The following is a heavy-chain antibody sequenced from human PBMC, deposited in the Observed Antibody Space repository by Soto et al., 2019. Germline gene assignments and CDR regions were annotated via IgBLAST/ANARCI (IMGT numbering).Heavy chain of an antibody. CDR1: GGSISSGGYS. Sequence: SETLSLTCAVSGGSISSGGYSWSWIRQPPGKGLEWIGYIYHSGSTYYNPSLKSRVTISVDRSKNQFSLKLSSVTAADTAVYYCARAHYYGSGRYFDYWGQGTLVTVSS. CDR2: IYHSGST. V-gene: IGHV4-30-2*01. D-gene: IGHD3-10*01. CDR3: ARAHYYGSGRYFDY. J-gene: IGHJ4*02.